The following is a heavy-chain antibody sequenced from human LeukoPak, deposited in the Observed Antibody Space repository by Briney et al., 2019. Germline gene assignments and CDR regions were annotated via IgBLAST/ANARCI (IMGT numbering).Heavy chain of an antibody. Sequence: ASVNVSCTVSGYTLTELSMHWVRQAPGKGLEWMGGFDPEDGETIYAQKFQGRVTMTEDTSTDTAYMELSSLRSEDTAVYYCAKVGATKGAFDYWGQGTLVTVSS. D-gene: IGHD1-26*01. CDR3: AKVGATKGAFDY. CDR2: FDPEDGET. V-gene: IGHV1-24*01. J-gene: IGHJ4*02. CDR1: GYTLTELS.